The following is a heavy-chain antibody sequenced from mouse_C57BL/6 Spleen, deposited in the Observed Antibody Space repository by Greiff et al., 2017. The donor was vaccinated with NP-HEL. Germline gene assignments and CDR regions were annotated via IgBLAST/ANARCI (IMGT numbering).Heavy chain of an antibody. V-gene: IGHV2-9-1*01. CDR1: GFSLTSYA. D-gene: IGHD2-4*01. CDR2: IWTGGGT. J-gene: IGHJ4*01. CDR3: ARNPPSYDYESYAMDY. Sequence: QVQLQQSGPGLVAPSQSLSITCTVSGFSLTSYAISWVRQPPGKGLEWLGVIWTGGGTNYNSALKSRLSISKDNSKSQVFLKMNSLQTDDTARYYCARNPPSYDYESYAMDYWGQGTSVTVSS.